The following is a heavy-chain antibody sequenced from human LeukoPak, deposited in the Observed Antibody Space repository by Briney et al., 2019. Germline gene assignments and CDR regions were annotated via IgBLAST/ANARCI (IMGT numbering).Heavy chain of an antibody. CDR1: GCIFTNYW. Sequence: GESLQISCKGSGCIFTNYWIGWVRQMPGKGLECMGIIYPSDSDTTYGPSFQGQVSISVDKSSGTAYLQWTSLKSSDTAMYYCARLGAIVVIPDAMPDWYFDLWGRGTLVTVSS. J-gene: IGHJ2*01. CDR2: IYPSDSDT. D-gene: IGHD2-2*01. V-gene: IGHV5-51*01. CDR3: ARLGAIVVIPDAMPDWYFDL.